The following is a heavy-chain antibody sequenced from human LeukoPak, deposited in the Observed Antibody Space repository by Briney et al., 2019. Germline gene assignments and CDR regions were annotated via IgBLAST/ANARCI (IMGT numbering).Heavy chain of an antibody. D-gene: IGHD3-22*01. CDR3: ARALYYSDSSGYCDY. V-gene: IGHV3-7*01. CDR1: GFTFSNYW. Sequence: GGSLRLSCAASGFTFSNYWMSWVRQAPGKGLEWVANIKQDGNEKYYVDSVKGRFTISRDNAKNSLYLQVNSLRAEDTAVYYCARALYYSDSSGYCDYGGQGTLVTVSS. CDR2: IKQDGNEK. J-gene: IGHJ4*02.